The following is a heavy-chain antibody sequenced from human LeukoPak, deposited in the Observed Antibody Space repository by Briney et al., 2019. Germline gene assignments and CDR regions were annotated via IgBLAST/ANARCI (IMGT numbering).Heavy chain of an antibody. CDR1: GGTISSYY. CDR3: ARERGLWFGENGFDP. CDR2: IYTSGST. V-gene: IGHV4-4*07. J-gene: IGHJ5*02. D-gene: IGHD3-10*01. Sequence: SETLSLTCTVSGGTISSYYWSWIRQPPGKGLEWIGRIYTSGSTNYNPSLKSRVTMSVDTSKNQFSLKLSSVTAADTAVYYCARERGLWFGENGFDPWGQGTLVTVSS.